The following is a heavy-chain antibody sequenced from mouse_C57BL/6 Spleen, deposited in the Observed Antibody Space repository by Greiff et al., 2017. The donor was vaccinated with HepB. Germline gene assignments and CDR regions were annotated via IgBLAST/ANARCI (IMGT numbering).Heavy chain of an antibody. CDR1: GFNIKDDY. J-gene: IGHJ2*01. Sequence: VQLQQSGAELVRPGASVKLSCTASGFNIKDDYMHWVKQRPEQGLEWIGWIDPENGDTEYASKFQGKATITADTSSNTAYLQLSSLTSEDTAVYYCTTRVLLRDYWGQGTTLTVSS. CDR3: TTRVLLRDY. CDR2: IDPENGDT. D-gene: IGHD1-1*01. V-gene: IGHV14-4*01.